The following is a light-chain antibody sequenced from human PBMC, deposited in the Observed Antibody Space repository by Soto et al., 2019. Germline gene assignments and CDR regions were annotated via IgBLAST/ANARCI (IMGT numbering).Light chain of an antibody. CDR2: WAS. J-gene: IGKJ4*01. CDR3: QQYYITPLT. CDR1: QSVLYSADNKNY. V-gene: IGKV4-1*01. Sequence: EIVLTQSPGTLSLSPGERATINCKSSQSVLYSADNKNYLTWYQQKPGQPPKLLIYWASTRESGVPDRFSGSGSGTDFTLTISSLQAEDVAVYYCQQYYITPLTFGGGTKVEIK.